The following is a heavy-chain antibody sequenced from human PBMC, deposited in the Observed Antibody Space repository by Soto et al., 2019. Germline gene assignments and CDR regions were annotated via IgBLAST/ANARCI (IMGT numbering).Heavy chain of an antibody. J-gene: IGHJ2*01. D-gene: IGHD4-17*01. CDR2: ISYDGSNK. V-gene: IGHV3-30*14. CDR3: ARDGYGGNPGWYFDL. CDR1: GCTFSSYA. Sequence: QVQLVESGGGVVQPGRSQRLSCAASGCTFSSYAMHWVRQAPGKGLEWVAVISYDGSNKYYADSVKGRFTISRDNSKNTLYLQMNSLRAEDTAVYYCARDGYGGNPGWYFDLWGRGTLVTVSS.